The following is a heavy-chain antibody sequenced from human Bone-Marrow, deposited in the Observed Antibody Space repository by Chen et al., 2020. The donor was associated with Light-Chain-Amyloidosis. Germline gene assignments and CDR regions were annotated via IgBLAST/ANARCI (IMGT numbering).Heavy chain of an antibody. CDR2: IYPDDSDA. V-gene: IGHV5-51*01. CDR3: ARRRDGYNFDY. D-gene: IGHD5-12*01. CDR1: GYTFPNYW. Sequence: EVQLEQSGPEVKKPGESLKISCKGSGYTFPNYWIGWVRQMPGKGLEWMGVIYPDDSDARYSPCFGGQVTISADKSITTAYLQWRSPKASETAMYYCARRRDGYNFDYWGQGTLVTVS. J-gene: IGHJ4*02.